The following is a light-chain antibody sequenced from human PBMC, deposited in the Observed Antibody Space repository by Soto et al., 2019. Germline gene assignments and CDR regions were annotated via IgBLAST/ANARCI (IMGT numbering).Light chain of an antibody. Sequence: DIQITQSPASLSASVLDRFTITCRASQSISSWLAWYQQKPGKAPKLLIYKASTLETGVPSRFSGSGSGTEFTLSISSLQPDDFGTYYCQEYNAYSMTFGQGTRLEIK. CDR1: QSISSW. CDR3: QEYNAYSMT. V-gene: IGKV1-5*03. CDR2: KAS. J-gene: IGKJ5*01.